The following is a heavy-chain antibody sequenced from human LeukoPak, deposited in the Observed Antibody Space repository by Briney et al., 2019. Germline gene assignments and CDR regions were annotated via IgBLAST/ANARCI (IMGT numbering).Heavy chain of an antibody. Sequence: GGSLRLSCAASGFTFSSYAMSWVRQAPGKGLEWVSAISGSGGSTYYADSVKGRFTISRDNSKNTLYLQMNSLRAEDTAVYYCAKVRRWQSAYHQFDPWGQGTLVTVSS. CDR2: ISGSGGST. CDR3: AKVRRWQSAYHQFDP. V-gene: IGHV3-23*01. D-gene: IGHD3-16*01. CDR1: GFTFSSYA. J-gene: IGHJ5*02.